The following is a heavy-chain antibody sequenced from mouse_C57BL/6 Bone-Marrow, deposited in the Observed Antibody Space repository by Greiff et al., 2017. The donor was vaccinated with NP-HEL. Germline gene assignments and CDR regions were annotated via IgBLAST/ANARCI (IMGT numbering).Heavy chain of an antibody. V-gene: IGHV1-72*01. CDR1: GYPFTSSW. J-gene: IGHJ3*01. CDR2: LYPNSGGT. CDR3: ARDLFAY. Sequence: VQLQQPGAELVKPGASVKLSCKASGYPFTSSWMNWVKQRPGRGLEWIGRLYPNSGGTKYNEKFQRQATLTVDQPSSPAYMQRSSLTSVGSAVYCCARDLFAYWGQGTLGTVSA.